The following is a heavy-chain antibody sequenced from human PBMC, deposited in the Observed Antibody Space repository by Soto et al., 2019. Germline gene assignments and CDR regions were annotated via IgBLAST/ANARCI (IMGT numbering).Heavy chain of an antibody. CDR2: INEGGSQK. J-gene: IGHJ5*02. D-gene: IGHD3-9*01. V-gene: IGHV3-7*01. CDR1: GFTFSKYW. Sequence: GGSLRLSCAASGFTFSKYWIHWVRQAPGKGLEWVAMINEGGSQKQYVDSVKGRFTISRDNAKNSLYLQMNGLRAEDTAVYYCARDPTGPHYDILTGLDWFDPWGQGTLVTVSS. CDR3: ARDPTGPHYDILTGLDWFDP.